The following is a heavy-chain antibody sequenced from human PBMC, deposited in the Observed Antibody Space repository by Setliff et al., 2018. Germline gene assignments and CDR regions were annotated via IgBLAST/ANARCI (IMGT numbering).Heavy chain of an antibody. CDR1: GFTFRSNA. V-gene: IGHV3-23*03. Sequence: GGSLRLSCAASGFTFRSNAMNWVRQAPAKGLEWVSVIYTGESTTYYADSVKDRFTVSRDNTKNTLYLQMNDLRAEDTAIYYCAKSPVRFGIDFVIPSYFDSWGPGTLVTVSS. J-gene: IGHJ4*02. CDR2: IYTGESTT. D-gene: IGHD3-16*02. CDR3: AKSPVRFGIDFVIPSYFDS.